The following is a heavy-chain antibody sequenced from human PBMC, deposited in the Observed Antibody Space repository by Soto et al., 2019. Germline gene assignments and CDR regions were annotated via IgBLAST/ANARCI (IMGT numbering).Heavy chain of an antibody. D-gene: IGHD3-9*01. Sequence: SETLSLTCTASGGSISSYYWSWIRQPPGKGLEWIGYIYYSGSTNYNPSLKSRVTISVDTSKNQSSLKLSSVTAADTAVYYCARGLAYYDILTGSQLPYYYFDYWGQGTLVTVSS. J-gene: IGHJ4*02. CDR2: IYYSGST. CDR3: ARGLAYYDILTGSQLPYYYFDY. CDR1: GGSISSYY. V-gene: IGHV4-59*01.